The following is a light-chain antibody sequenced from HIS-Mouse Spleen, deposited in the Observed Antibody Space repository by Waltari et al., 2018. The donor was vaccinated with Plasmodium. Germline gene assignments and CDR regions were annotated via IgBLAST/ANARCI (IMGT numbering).Light chain of an antibody. CDR3: YSTDSSGNHRV. Sequence: SYELTQPPSVSVSPGQTARITCSGAALPTQSAYWYQQKSGQAPLLVIYEDSKRPSGIPERFSGSSSGTMATLTISGAQVEDEADYYCYSTDSSGNHRVFGGGTKLTVL. V-gene: IGLV3-10*01. CDR2: EDS. CDR1: ALPTQS. J-gene: IGLJ3*02.